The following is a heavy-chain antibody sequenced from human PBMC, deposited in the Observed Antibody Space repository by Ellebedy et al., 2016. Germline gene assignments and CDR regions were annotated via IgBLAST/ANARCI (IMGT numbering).Heavy chain of an antibody. CDR1: GFTFRSYT. CDR3: VRGGMQYFEY. V-gene: IGHV3-23*01. CDR2: INNDGDGT. D-gene: IGHD3-16*01. J-gene: IGHJ4*02. Sequence: GGSLRLSCAASGFTFRSYTMSWVRQASGKGPEWVSSINNDGDGTFYADYVKGRFTVSRDNSKNTLYLQVNSLRAEDTAVYYCVRGGMQYFEYWGQGTLVTVSS.